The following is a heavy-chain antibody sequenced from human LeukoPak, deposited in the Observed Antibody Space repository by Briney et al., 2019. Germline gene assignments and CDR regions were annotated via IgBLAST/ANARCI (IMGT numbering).Heavy chain of an antibody. V-gene: IGHV1-2*04. CDR3: ARVPGDYEVDYGMDV. Sequence: ASVKVSCKASGYTFTGYYMHWVRQAPGQGLEWMGWINPNSGGTNYAQKFQGWVTMTRDTSISTAYMELSRLRSDDTAVYYCARVPGDYEVDYGMDVWGQGTTVTVSS. J-gene: IGHJ6*02. CDR2: INPNSGGT. D-gene: IGHD4-17*01. CDR1: GYTFTGYY.